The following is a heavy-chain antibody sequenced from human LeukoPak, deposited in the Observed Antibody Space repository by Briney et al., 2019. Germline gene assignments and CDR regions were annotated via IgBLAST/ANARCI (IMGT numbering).Heavy chain of an antibody. CDR1: GGSISSYY. CDR3: ARGRGSGSYPGTC. Sequence: PSETLSLTCTVSGGSISSYYWSWIRQPPGKGLEWIGYIYYSGSTNYNPSLKSRVTISVDTSKNQFSLKLNSVTAADTAVYYCARGRGSGSYPGTCWGQGTLVTVSS. CDR2: IYYSGST. V-gene: IGHV4-59*01. D-gene: IGHD1-26*01. J-gene: IGHJ4*02.